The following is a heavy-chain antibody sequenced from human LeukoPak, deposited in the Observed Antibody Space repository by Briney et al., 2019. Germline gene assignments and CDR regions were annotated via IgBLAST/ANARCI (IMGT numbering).Heavy chain of an antibody. J-gene: IGHJ4*02. CDR1: GGSISSGGYS. CDR3: ARDAGSSGYYY. Sequence: SETLSLTCTVSGGSISSGGYSWSWIRQHPGKGLEWIGYIYYSGSTYYNPSLKSRVTISVDTSKNQFSLKLSSVTAADTAVYYCARDAGSSGYYYWGQGTLVTVSS. CDR2: IYYSGST. V-gene: IGHV4-31*03. D-gene: IGHD3-22*01.